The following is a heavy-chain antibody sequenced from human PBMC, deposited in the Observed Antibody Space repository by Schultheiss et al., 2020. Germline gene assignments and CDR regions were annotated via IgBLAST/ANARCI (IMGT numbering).Heavy chain of an antibody. CDR1: GFTFSGYA. V-gene: IGHV3-30-3*01. Sequence: GGSLRLSCAASGFTFSGYAIHWVRQTPGKGLEWLTAISHDGNNKYYADSVKGRFTISRDNAKNSLYLQMNSLRAEDTAVYYCARSEEWDYGDYGTRNDYYGMDVWGQGTTVTVSS. D-gene: IGHD4-17*01. CDR3: ARSEEWDYGDYGTRNDYYGMDV. J-gene: IGHJ6*02. CDR2: ISHDGNNK.